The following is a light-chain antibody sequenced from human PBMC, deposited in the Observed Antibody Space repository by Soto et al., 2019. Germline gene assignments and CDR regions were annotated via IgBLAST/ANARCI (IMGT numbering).Light chain of an antibody. CDR3: QQRSNWPRT. V-gene: IGKV3-11*01. J-gene: IGKJ1*01. CDR1: QSVTKY. CDR2: DAS. Sequence: EIVLTQSPATLSLSPGERATLSCRASQSVTKYLAWYQQKPGQAPRLLIYDASNRATGIPARFSGSGSGTDFTLTISSLEPEDFVVYDCQQRSNWPRTFGQGTKVEIK.